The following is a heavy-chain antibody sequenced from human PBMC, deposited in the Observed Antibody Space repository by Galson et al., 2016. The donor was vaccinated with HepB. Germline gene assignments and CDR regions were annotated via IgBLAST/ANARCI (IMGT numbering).Heavy chain of an antibody. CDR2: ISYDGSNS. CDR1: GFTFSKYA. J-gene: IGHJ4*02. D-gene: IGHD4-17*01. CDR3: ARNFNPPPTSGEHSPDY. Sequence: SLRLSCAASGFTFSKYAMHWVRQPPGKGLEWVSLISYDGSNSFYADSVKGRFTISRDNSKSTLYLQLNSLKAEDTAVYYCARNFNPPPTSGEHSPDYWGQGTLLTVSS. V-gene: IGHV3-30-3*01.